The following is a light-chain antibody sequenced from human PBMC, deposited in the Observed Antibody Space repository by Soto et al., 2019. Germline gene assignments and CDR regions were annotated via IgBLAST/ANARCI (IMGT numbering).Light chain of an antibody. CDR3: QQSYSTPWT. CDR1: QSISSY. V-gene: IGKV1-39*01. J-gene: IGKJ1*01. Sequence: DIQMTQSPSSLSASVGDRVTITCRASQSISSYLNWDQQKPGKAPKLLIYAASSLQSGVPSRFSGSGSGTDCTLTISSLQPEDFATYYCQQSYSTPWTFGQGTKVEIK. CDR2: AAS.